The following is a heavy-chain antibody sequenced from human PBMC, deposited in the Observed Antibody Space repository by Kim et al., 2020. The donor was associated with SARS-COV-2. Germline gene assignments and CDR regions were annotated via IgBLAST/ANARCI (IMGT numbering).Heavy chain of an antibody. D-gene: IGHD5-12*01. CDR2: INPNSGGT. CDR3: ARDNRYSGYDYSEGPDYGMDV. CDR1: GYTFTGYY. J-gene: IGHJ6*02. V-gene: IGHV1-2*04. Sequence: ASVKVSCKASGYTFTGYYMHWVRQAPGQGLEWMGWINPNSGGTNYAQKFQGWVTMTRDTSISTAYMELSRLRSDDTAVYYCARDNRYSGYDYSEGPDYGMDVWGQGATVTVSS.